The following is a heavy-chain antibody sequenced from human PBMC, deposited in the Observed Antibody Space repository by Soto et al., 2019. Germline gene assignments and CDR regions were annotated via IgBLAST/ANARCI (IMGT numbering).Heavy chain of an antibody. CDR3: ARDVLTLGIERYYFDY. CDR1: GFTFSNYG. V-gene: IGHV3-33*01. D-gene: IGHD1-26*01. J-gene: IGHJ4*02. CDR2: IWYDGSNK. Sequence: QVQLVESWGGVVQPGRALRLACAASGFTFSNYGMHWVRQAPGKGLEWVAVIWYDGSNKYYADSVKGRFTISRDNAKNTLYLQMNSLRAEDTAVYYCARDVLTLGIERYYFDYCCQGTLVTVSS.